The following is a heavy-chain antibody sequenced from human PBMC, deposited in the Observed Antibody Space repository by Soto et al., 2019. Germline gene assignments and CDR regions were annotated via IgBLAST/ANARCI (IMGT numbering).Heavy chain of an antibody. CDR1: GFTFSSYA. Sequence: QVQLVESGGGVVQPGRSLRLSCAASGFTFSSYAMHWVRQAPGKGLEWVAVISYDGSNKYYADSVKGRFTISRDNSKNTLYLQMNSLRAEDTAVYYCARDRGYYEGYFDYWGQGTLVTVSS. D-gene: IGHD3-22*01. V-gene: IGHV3-30-3*01. J-gene: IGHJ4*02. CDR3: ARDRGYYEGYFDY. CDR2: ISYDGSNK.